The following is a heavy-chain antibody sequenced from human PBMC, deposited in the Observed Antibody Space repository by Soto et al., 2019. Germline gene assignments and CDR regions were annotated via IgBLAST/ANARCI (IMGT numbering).Heavy chain of an antibody. J-gene: IGHJ5*02. CDR3: AKDIKGKYSYGPLGVNWFDP. Sequence: GGSLRLSCAASGFTFSSYAMSWVRQAPGKGLEWVSAISGSGGSTDYADSVKGRFTISRGNSKNTLYLQMNSLRAEDTALYYCAKDIKGKYSYGPLGVNWFDPWGQGTLVTVSS. V-gene: IGHV3-23*01. D-gene: IGHD5-18*01. CDR2: ISGSGGST. CDR1: GFTFSSYA.